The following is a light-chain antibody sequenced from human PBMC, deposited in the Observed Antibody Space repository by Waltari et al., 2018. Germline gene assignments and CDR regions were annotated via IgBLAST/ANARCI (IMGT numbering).Light chain of an antibody. Sequence: EIVLTQSPGTLSLSPGERATLSCRASQSVSSSYLAWYQQKPGQAPRLLIYGASSRATGIPDRFSGSGYGTDFTLTISRLEPEDFAMFYCQQYGSSTGLTFGGGTKVEIK. CDR3: QQYGSSTGLT. V-gene: IGKV3-20*01. CDR2: GAS. J-gene: IGKJ4*01. CDR1: QSVSSSY.